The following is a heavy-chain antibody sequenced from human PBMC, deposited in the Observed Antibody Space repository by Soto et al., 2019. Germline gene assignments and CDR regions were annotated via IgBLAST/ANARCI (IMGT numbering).Heavy chain of an antibody. Sequence: SETLYLTCTVSGGSISSYYWIWIRQPPGKGLEWIGYIYYSGSTNYNPSLKSRVTISVDTSKNQFSLKLSSVTAADTAVYYCARRPLWFGESHMDVWGKGTTVTVSS. D-gene: IGHD3-10*01. CDR1: GGSISSYY. J-gene: IGHJ6*03. V-gene: IGHV4-59*08. CDR3: ARRPLWFGESHMDV. CDR2: IYYSGST.